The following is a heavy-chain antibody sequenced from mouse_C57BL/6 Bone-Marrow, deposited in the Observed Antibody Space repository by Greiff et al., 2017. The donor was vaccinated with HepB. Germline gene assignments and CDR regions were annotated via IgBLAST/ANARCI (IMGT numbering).Heavy chain of an antibody. Sequence: QVQLKQSGAELVRPGASVKMSCKASGYTFTSYTMHWVKQRPGQGLEWIGYINPSSGYTKYNQKFKDKATLTADKSSSTAYMQLSSLTAEDSAVYYGARGYGKRSLDYWGQGTTHTVSS. CDR2: INPSSGYT. D-gene: IGHD1-1*01. J-gene: IGHJ2*01. CDR1: GYTFTSYT. CDR3: ARGYGKRSLDY. V-gene: IGHV1-4*01.